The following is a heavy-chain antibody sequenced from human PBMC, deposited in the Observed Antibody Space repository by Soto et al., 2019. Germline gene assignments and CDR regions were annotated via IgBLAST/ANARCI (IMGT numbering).Heavy chain of an antibody. Sequence: PGGSLRLSCAASGFTFSSYAMSWVRQAPGKGLEWVSAISGSGGSTYYADSVKGRFTISRDNSKNTLYLQMNSLRAEDTAVYYCAKSVQEPAVIIAAAGTPFDYWGQGTLVTVSS. CDR2: ISGSGGST. J-gene: IGHJ4*02. D-gene: IGHD6-13*01. CDR3: AKSVQEPAVIIAAAGTPFDY. CDR1: GFTFSSYA. V-gene: IGHV3-23*01.